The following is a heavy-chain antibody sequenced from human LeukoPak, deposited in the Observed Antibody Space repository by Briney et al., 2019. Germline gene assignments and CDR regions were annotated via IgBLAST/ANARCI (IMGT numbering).Heavy chain of an antibody. J-gene: IGHJ4*02. V-gene: IGHV3-23*01. D-gene: IGHD3-16*01. CDR3: RLGGGFDY. Sequence: GKSLRLSCAASGFTFSNSPMHWVRQAPGKGLEWVSAISGSGDSTYYADSVKGRFTISRDNSKNTLYLQMNSLRAEDTAVYYCRLGGGFDYWGQGTLVTVSS. CDR2: ISGSGDST. CDR1: GFTFSNSP.